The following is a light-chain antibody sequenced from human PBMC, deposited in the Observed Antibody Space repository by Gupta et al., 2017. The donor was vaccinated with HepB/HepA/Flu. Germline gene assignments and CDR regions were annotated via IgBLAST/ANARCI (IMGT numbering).Light chain of an antibody. CDR2: RNN. Sequence: QSVLTQPPSASGTPGQRVTISCSGTSSNIGSNYVYWYQQLPGTAPKLLIYRNNERPSGGPDRFSGSKFGTSASLAISGLRSEEEADYHCAAWDNTLRGHVVFGGGTKLTVL. CDR1: SSNIGSNY. J-gene: IGLJ2*01. CDR3: AAWDNTLRGHVV. V-gene: IGLV1-47*01.